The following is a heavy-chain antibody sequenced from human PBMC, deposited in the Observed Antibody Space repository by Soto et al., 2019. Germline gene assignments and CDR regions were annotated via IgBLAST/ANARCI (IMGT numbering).Heavy chain of an antibody. V-gene: IGHV4-59*08. CDR1: GGSISSHY. J-gene: IGHJ3*01. CDR2: IFYSGST. Sequence: QVQLQESGPGLVKPSETLSLTCTVSGGSISSHYWSWIRQPPGKGLEWIGYIFYSGSTNYNPSLKSRVTISVDTSKNQFSLKLSSVTAADTAVYYCARLYGLDAFDFWGQGTMVTVSS. CDR3: ARLYGLDAFDF. D-gene: IGHD3-16*02.